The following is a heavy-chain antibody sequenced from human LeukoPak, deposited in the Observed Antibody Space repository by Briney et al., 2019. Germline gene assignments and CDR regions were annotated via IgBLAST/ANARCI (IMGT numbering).Heavy chain of an antibody. V-gene: IGHV3-21*01. D-gene: IGHD5-18*01. CDR3: ASETRRGYSYGSPTDGFDI. J-gene: IGHJ3*02. CDR2: ISSSSSYI. CDR1: GFTFSHCS. Sequence: GGSLRLSRAASGFTFSHCSMNWVRQAPGKGLEWVSSISSSSSYIYYADSVKGRFTISRDNAKNSLYLQMNSLRAEDTAVYYCASETRRGYSYGSPTDGFDIWGQGTMVTVSS.